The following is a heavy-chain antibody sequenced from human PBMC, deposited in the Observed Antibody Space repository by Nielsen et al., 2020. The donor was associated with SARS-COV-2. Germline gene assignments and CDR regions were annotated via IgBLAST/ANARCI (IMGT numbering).Heavy chain of an antibody. CDR1: GYSFTNYW. J-gene: IGHJ3*02. D-gene: IGHD4-23*01. CDR2: IYPRDSAT. V-gene: IGHV5-51*01. Sequence: GESLKISCKGSGYSFTNYWIGWVRPMPGKGLDWLGVIYPRDSATRYSPSFQGQVTISADKSIHTSYLQWSSLKASDTAMYYCARLGGPTLVTPDAFDIWGQGTMVTVSS. CDR3: ARLGGPTLVTPDAFDI.